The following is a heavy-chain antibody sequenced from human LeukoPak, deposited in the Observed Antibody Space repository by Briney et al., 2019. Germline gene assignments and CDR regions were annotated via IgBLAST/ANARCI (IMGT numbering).Heavy chain of an antibody. CDR1: GFTFSSYS. CDR2: INSDGSST. CDR3: ARGWDYSTEMEY. J-gene: IGHJ4*02. Sequence: GGSLRLSCAASGFTFSSYSMNWVRQAPGKGLVWASRINSDGSSTSYADSVKGRFTISRDNAKNTLYLQMNSLRAEDTAVYYCARGWDYSTEMEYWGQGTLVTVSS. V-gene: IGHV3-74*01. D-gene: IGHD4-11*01.